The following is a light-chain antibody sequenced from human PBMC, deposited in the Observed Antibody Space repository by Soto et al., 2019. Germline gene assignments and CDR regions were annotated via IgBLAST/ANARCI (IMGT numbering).Light chain of an antibody. Sequence: QSALTQPPSASGSPGQSVALSCTGPSSDVGGYNYVSWYQQHPGKAPKLMIYEVNQRPSGVPDRFSGSKSGNTASLTVSGLQAEDEADYYCSSYTSSSTHGVFGGGTKLTVL. J-gene: IGLJ3*02. CDR1: SSDVGGYNY. CDR2: EVN. CDR3: SSYTSSSTHGV. V-gene: IGLV2-8*01.